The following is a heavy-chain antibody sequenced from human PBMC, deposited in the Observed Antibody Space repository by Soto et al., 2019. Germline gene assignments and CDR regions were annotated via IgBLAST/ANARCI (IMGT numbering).Heavy chain of an antibody. Sequence: QVQLQQSGPGLVRPSETLSLSCSVSGASVRSYYWSWVRQPPGKGLEWFGYIYYIGAYNYNPSLKSRVTISVDTSKNQFSLKLTSVTAADTAVYYCARTPETRNWFDPWGQGTLVTVSS. V-gene: IGHV4-59*02. J-gene: IGHJ5*02. CDR3: ARTPETRNWFDP. CDR1: GASVRSYY. CDR2: IYYIGAY. D-gene: IGHD1-7*01.